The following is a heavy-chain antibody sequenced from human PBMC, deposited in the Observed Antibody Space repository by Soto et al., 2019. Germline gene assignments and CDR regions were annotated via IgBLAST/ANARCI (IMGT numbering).Heavy chain of an antibody. J-gene: IGHJ3*02. Sequence: ASVKVSCKASGYSFTNNAISWVRQAPGQGLEWMGWISAYNDNTNYAQKFQGRVTMTTDTSTSTAYMELRSLTSDDTAVYYCARECSASCYCGFDIWGQGTKVTVSS. D-gene: IGHD2-2*01. V-gene: IGHV1-18*01. CDR2: ISAYNDNT. CDR1: GYSFTNNA. CDR3: ARECSASCYCGFDI.